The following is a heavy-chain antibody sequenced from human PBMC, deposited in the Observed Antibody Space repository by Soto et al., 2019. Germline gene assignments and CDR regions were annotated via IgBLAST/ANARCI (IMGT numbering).Heavy chain of an antibody. CDR1: GFTFSSYG. CDR3: AKDQGSVIVATITGYYYGMDV. CDR2: ISYDGSNK. V-gene: IGHV3-30*18. Sequence: QVQLVESGGGVVQPGRSLRLSCAASGFTFSSYGMHWVRQAPGKGLEWVAVISYDGSNKYYADSVKGRFTISRDNSKNTLYLQMNRLRAEDTAVYYCAKDQGSVIVATITGYYYGMDVWGQGTTVTVSS. D-gene: IGHD5-12*01. J-gene: IGHJ6*02.